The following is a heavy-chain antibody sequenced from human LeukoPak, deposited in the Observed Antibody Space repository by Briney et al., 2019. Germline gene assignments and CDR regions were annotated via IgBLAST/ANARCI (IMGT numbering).Heavy chain of an antibody. D-gene: IGHD1-26*01. J-gene: IGHJ4*02. Sequence: GGSLRLSCAASGFTFSRYAMTWVRQAPGKGLEWVSAISGSGSSTYYADSVKGRFTISRDNSKNTLYLQMNSLRAEDTAVYYCAKGGSGTYYGIDYWGQGTLVTVSS. V-gene: IGHV3-23*01. CDR3: AKGGSGTYYGIDY. CDR1: GFTFSRYA. CDR2: ISGSGSST.